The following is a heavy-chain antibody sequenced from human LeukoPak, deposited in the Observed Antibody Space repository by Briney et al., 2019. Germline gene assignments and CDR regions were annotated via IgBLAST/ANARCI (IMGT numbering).Heavy chain of an antibody. CDR3: ARGKITIFGVVIIISDAFDI. CDR2: IYYSGST. J-gene: IGHJ3*02. V-gene: IGHV4-30-4*08. D-gene: IGHD3-3*01. Sequence: TLSLTCTVSGGSISSGDYYWSWIRQPPGKGLEWIGYIYYSGSTYYNPSLKSRVTISVDTSKNQFSLKLSSVTAADTAVYYCARGKITIFGVVIIISDAFDIWGQGTMVTVSS. CDR1: GGSISSGDYY.